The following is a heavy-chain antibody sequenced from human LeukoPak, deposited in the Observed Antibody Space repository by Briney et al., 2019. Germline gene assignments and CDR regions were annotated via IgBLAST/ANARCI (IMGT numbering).Heavy chain of an antibody. CDR2: INPSGGRT. Sequence: ASVKVSCKPSGCTFPRYLMHGVGQPPGQGLAWMGIINPSGGRTSYAQKFQGRVTMTRDTSTSTVYMELSSLRSEDTAVYYCARDGYNYGYFDYWGQGTLVTVSS. CDR3: ARDGYNYGYFDY. V-gene: IGHV1-46*01. J-gene: IGHJ4*02. CDR1: GCTFPRYL. D-gene: IGHD5-24*01.